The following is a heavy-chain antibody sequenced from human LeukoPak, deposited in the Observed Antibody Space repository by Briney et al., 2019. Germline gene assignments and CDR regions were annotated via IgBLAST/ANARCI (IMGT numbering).Heavy chain of an antibody. CDR2: IWYDGSNK. CDR3: TRHEISSSWYNWFDP. V-gene: IGHV3-33*01. J-gene: IGHJ5*02. Sequence: PGGSLRLSCAASGFTFSSYGMHWVRQAPGKGLEWVAVIWYDGSNKYYADSVKGRFTISRDNSKNTAYLQMNSLKTEDTAVYYCTRHEISSSWYNWFDPWGQGTLVTVSS. D-gene: IGHD6-13*01. CDR1: GFTFSSYG.